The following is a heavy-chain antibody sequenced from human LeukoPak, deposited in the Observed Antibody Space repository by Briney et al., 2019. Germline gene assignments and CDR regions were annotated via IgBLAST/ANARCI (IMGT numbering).Heavy chain of an antibody. Sequence: PSETLSLTCTVSGGSMSNYYWNWIRQPPGKGLEWIGYMFYTGSGKYNPSLKSRVSISVDTSKNQFSLKLSSVTAADTAVYYCARGAGAGYNLQPFDYWGQGTLVTVSS. J-gene: IGHJ4*02. V-gene: IGHV4-59*08. CDR2: MFYTGSG. CDR3: ARGAGAGYNLQPFDY. CDR1: GGSMSNYY. D-gene: IGHD5-24*01.